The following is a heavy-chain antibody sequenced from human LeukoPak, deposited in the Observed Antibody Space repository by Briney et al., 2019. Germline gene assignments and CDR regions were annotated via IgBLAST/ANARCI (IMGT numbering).Heavy chain of an antibody. D-gene: IGHD4-17*01. J-gene: IGHJ6*03. CDR3: ARSTVTHYYFYYMDV. CDR1: GDSVSSNSAA. V-gene: IGHV6-1*01. CDR2: TYYRSKWYN. Sequence: SQTLSLTCAISGDSVSSNSAAWNWIRQSPSRGLEWLGRTYYRSKWYNDYAVSVKSRITINPDTSKNQFSLKLSSVTAADTAVYFCARSTVTHYYFYYMDVWGKGTTVTISS.